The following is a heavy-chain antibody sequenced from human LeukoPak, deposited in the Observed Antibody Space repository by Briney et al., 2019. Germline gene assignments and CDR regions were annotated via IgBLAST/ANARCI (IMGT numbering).Heavy chain of an antibody. CDR1: GFTFSSYE. D-gene: IGHD1-1*01. CDR2: ISSRGSAI. V-gene: IGHV3-48*03. J-gene: IGHJ3*02. Sequence: GGSLRLSCAASGFTFSSYEMNWVRQAPGKGLEWVSYISSRGSAIYYADFVKGRFTISRDNAKNSLYLQMNRLRADDTAVYYCARGGHDPGIPFDIWGQGTMVTVST. CDR3: ARGGHDPGIPFDI.